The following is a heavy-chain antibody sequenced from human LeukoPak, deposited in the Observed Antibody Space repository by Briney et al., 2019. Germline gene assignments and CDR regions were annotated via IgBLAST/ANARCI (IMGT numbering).Heavy chain of an antibody. D-gene: IGHD3-22*01. CDR3: AAVDSSGYSPDY. J-gene: IGHJ4*02. Sequence: PGGSLRLSCAATGFTFSTYTMNWVRQAPGKGLEWVSSISTSSTYIYYADSVEGRFTISRDNTKNSLFLQMNGLRAEDTAVYYCAAVDSSGYSPDYWGQGTLVTVSS. CDR1: GFTFSTYT. V-gene: IGHV3-21*01. CDR2: ISTSSTYI.